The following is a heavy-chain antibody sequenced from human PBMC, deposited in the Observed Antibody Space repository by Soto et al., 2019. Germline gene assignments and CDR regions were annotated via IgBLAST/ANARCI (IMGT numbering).Heavy chain of an antibody. D-gene: IGHD6-13*01. CDR3: ARVYSSSCYFPDWFDP. Sequence: ASVKVSCKASGYTFTSYGISWVRQAPGQGLEWMGWISAYNGNTNYAQKLQGRVTMTTDTSTSTAYMELRSLRSDDTAVYYCARVYSSSCYFPDWFDPWGQETLVTVSA. V-gene: IGHV1-18*01. CDR2: ISAYNGNT. J-gene: IGHJ5*02. CDR1: GYTFTSYG.